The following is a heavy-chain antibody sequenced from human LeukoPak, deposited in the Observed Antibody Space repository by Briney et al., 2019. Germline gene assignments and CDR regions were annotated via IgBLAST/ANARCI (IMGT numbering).Heavy chain of an antibody. CDR2: IYYSGST. CDR3: ARDQSYGYPYYFDY. J-gene: IGHJ4*02. CDR1: GYSISSGYY. V-gene: IGHV4-38-2*02. Sequence: SETLSLTCTVSGYSISSGYYWGWIRPPPGKGLEWIGIIYYSGSTYYNPSLKSRVTISVDTSKNQFSLKLGSVTAADTAVYYCARDQSYGYPYYFDYWGQGTLVTVSS. D-gene: IGHD5-18*01.